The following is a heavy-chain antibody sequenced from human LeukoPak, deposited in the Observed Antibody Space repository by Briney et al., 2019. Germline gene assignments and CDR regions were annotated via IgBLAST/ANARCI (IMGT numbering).Heavy chain of an antibody. Sequence: PGRSLRLSCAASGFTFDDYAMHWVRQAPGKSLEWVSGISWNSGSIGYADSVKGRFTISRDNAKNSLYLQMNSLRAEDTALYYCAKDVGESRFYFDYWGQGTLVTVSS. J-gene: IGHJ4*02. CDR3: AKDVGESRFYFDY. V-gene: IGHV3-9*01. CDR2: ISWNSGSI. CDR1: GFTFDDYA. D-gene: IGHD3-10*01.